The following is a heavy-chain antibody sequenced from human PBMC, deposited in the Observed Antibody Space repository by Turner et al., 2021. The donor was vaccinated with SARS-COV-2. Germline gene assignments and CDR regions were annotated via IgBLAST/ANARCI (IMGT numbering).Heavy chain of an antibody. CDR3: STDLILVGFGKVQDTETKHLGS. Sequence: QLQLQESGPGLVKPSENLSLTCTVSGDSLSSSKFYWGWIRQPPGKGLEWIATVKYGVNTFYNPSLKSRVSISVDASKNQIFLNLTSVTAADTAVYYCSTDLILVGFGKVQDTETKHLGSWGQGTLVTVSS. CDR1: GDSLSSSKFY. CDR2: VKYGVNT. V-gene: IGHV4-39*02. J-gene: IGHJ4*02. D-gene: IGHD3-10*01.